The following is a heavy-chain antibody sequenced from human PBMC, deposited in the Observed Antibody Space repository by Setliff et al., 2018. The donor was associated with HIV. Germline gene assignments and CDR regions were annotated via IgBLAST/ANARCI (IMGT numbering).Heavy chain of an antibody. CDR2: IYFSGSA. D-gene: IGHD6-19*01. CDR3: ARGLYSSGWYGI. V-gene: IGHV4-31*01. J-gene: IGHJ3*02. CDR1: GDSITSGSFF. Sequence: SETLSLTCTVSGDSITSGSFFWTWIRQNPGKGLEWIGYIYFSGSATYNPSLKSPVSISVDTSKNQFSLKLRSVTAADTAVYYCARGLYSSGWYGIWGQGTMVTVSS.